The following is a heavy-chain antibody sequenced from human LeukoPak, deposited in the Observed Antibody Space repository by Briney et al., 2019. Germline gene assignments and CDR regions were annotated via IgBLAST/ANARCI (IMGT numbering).Heavy chain of an antibody. CDR1: GFTFNSYG. J-gene: IGHJ2*01. V-gene: IGHV3-23*01. CDR3: AKGRFSSGWIPWYFDL. CDR2: ISGSGIST. Sequence: GGSLRLSCAASGFTFNSYGMSWVRQAPGKGLEWVSAISGSGISTYYADSVKGRFTISRDNSKNTLYLQMHSLRAEDTAVYYCAKGRFSSGWIPWYFDLWGRGTLVTVSS. D-gene: IGHD6-19*01.